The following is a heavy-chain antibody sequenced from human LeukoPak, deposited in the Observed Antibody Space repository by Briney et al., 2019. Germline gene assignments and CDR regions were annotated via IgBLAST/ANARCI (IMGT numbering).Heavy chain of an antibody. Sequence: GGSLRLSCAASGFTFSSYSMNWVRQAPGKGLEWVSSISSSSSYIYYADSVKGRFTISGDNAKNSLYLQMNSLRAEDTAVYYCVRDTMIVVDDAFDIWGQGTMVTVSS. D-gene: IGHD3-22*01. CDR3: VRDTMIVVDDAFDI. CDR1: GFTFSSYS. V-gene: IGHV3-21*01. J-gene: IGHJ3*02. CDR2: ISSSSSYI.